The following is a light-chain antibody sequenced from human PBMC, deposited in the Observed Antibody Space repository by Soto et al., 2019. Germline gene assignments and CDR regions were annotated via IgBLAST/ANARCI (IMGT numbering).Light chain of an antibody. CDR2: GNS. CDR3: QYYDSSLSGPYV. J-gene: IGLJ1*01. CDR1: SSNIGAGYD. Sequence: QSVLTQPPSVSGAPGQRVTISCTGSSSNIGAGYDVHWYQQLPGTAPKLLIYGNSNRPSGVPDRSSGSKSGTSASLAITGLQAEDEADYYCQYYDSSLSGPYVFGTGTKVTVL. V-gene: IGLV1-40*01.